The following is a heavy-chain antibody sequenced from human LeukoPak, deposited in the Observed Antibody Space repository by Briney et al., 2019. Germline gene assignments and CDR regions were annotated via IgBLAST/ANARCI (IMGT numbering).Heavy chain of an antibody. D-gene: IGHD3-22*01. CDR2: VHSGGS. Sequence: KTSETLSLTCTVSGGSISSGSYHWNWIRQPAGKALEWIGRVHSGGSDYNPSLKSRVTIPEDTPKNQFALKLSSVTAADTAVYYCARSYDISGYQARGFDYWGQGILVTVSS. J-gene: IGHJ4*02. CDR1: GGSISSGSYH. V-gene: IGHV4-61*02. CDR3: ARSYDISGYQARGFDY.